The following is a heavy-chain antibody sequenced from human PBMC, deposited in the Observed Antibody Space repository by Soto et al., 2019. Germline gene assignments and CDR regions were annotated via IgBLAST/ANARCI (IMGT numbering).Heavy chain of an antibody. V-gene: IGHV4-30-4*01. J-gene: IGHJ6*02. D-gene: IGHD1-1*01. Sequence: TLSLTCTVSGDSISSAAYYWSWIRQTPGKGLEWIGHIFYSGTTYYNPSLKSRLTISVDTSKNHFSLRLTSVTAADTAVYYCARDLWVEPELYYYGMDVWGQGTTVTVSS. CDR1: GDSISSAAYY. CDR2: IFYSGTT. CDR3: ARDLWVEPELYYYGMDV.